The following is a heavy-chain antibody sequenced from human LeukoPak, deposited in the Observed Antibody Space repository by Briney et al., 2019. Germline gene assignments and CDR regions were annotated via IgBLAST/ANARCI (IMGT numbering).Heavy chain of an antibody. CDR1: GGTFSSYA. D-gene: IGHD6-19*01. CDR3: ARYYSGWYYFDY. CDR2: IIPIFGTA. Sequence: ASVKVSCKASGGTFSSYAISWVRQAPGQGLEWMGGIIPIFGTANYAQKFQGRVTITADESTSTAYMELSSLRSEDTAVYYCARYYSGWYYFDYWGQGTLVTVSS. J-gene: IGHJ4*02. V-gene: IGHV1-69*13.